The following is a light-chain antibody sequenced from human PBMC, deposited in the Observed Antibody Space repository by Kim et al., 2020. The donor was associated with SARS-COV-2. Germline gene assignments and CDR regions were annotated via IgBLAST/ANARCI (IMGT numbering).Light chain of an antibody. Sequence: QRVTISCTGSSSNIGAGYDVNWYHQVPGTAPKRLIYGDNNRPSGVPDRFSGSQSGTSASLAITGLQAEDEADYYCQSYDRSLSGWVFGGGTQLTVL. V-gene: IGLV1-40*01. CDR3: QSYDRSLSGWV. J-gene: IGLJ3*02. CDR2: GDN. CDR1: SSNIGAGYD.